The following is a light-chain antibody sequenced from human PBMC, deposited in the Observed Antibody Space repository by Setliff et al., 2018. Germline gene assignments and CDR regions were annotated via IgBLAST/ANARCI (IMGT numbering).Light chain of an antibody. CDR2: GAS. Sequence: AIQLTQSPSSLSASVGDRVTITCRTSQGVNTALAWYQQKPGQPPKLLIYGASNLESGVPSRFSGTGSGTDFTLTISSLQPEDFATYYCQQFKSSPLSFGGGTKVDIK. CDR3: QQFKSSPLS. V-gene: IGKV1-13*02. J-gene: IGKJ4*01. CDR1: QGVNTA.